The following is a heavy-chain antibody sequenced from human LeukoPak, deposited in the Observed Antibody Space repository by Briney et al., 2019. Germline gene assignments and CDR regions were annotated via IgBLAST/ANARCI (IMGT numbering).Heavy chain of an antibody. CDR1: GFTFSSYS. V-gene: IGHV3-21*01. D-gene: IGHD3-10*01. J-gene: IGHJ4*02. Sequence: PGGSLRLSCAASGFTFSSYSMNWVRQAPGKGLEWVSSISSSGSYIYYADSVKGRFTISRDNAKNSLYLQMNSLRAEDTAVYYCATDLLWFGDSYFDYWGQGTLVTVSS. CDR2: ISSSGSYI. CDR3: ATDLLWFGDSYFDY.